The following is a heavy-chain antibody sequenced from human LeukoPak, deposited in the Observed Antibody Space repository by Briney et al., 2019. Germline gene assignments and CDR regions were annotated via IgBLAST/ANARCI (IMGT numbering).Heavy chain of an antibody. Sequence: PGGSLRLSCAASGFTFSGSAMHWVRQASGKGLEWVGRIRSKANSYATAYAASVKGRFTISRDDSKNTAYLQMNSLRAEDTAVYYCATVRGCGGDCYYLDYWGQGTLVTVSS. J-gene: IGHJ4*02. D-gene: IGHD2-21*02. V-gene: IGHV3-73*01. CDR1: GFTFSGSA. CDR2: IRSKANSYAT. CDR3: ATVRGCGGDCYYLDY.